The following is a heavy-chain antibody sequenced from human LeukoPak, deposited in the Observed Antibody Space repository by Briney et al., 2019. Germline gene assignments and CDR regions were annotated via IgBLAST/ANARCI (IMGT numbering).Heavy chain of an antibody. CDR3: ARDGTLELNYCYGMDV. CDR1: AYTFTGHY. D-gene: IGHD1-7*01. CDR2: INPSGGST. J-gene: IGHJ6*02. Sequence: ASVKVSCKASAYTFTGHYMHWARQAPGQGLEWMGIINPSGGSTSYAQKFQGRVTMTRDTSTSTVYMELSSLRSEDTAVYYCARDGTLELNYCYGMDVWGQGTTVTVSS. V-gene: IGHV1-46*03.